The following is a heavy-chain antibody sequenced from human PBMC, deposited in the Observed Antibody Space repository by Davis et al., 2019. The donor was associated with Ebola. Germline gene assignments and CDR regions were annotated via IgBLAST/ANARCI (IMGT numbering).Heavy chain of an antibody. V-gene: IGHV3-23*01. D-gene: IGHD4-11*01. CDR3: AKERARTVTPNTYGMDV. J-gene: IGHJ6*02. CDR2: ISASDGTI. Sequence: GESLKISCTASGFTFGDYAMSWVRQAPGKGLEWVASISASDGTIKYAESVKGRFTISRDNSKSTLYLQMNSLRGEDTAVYYCAKERARTVTPNTYGMDVWGQGTTVTVSS. CDR1: GFTFGDYA.